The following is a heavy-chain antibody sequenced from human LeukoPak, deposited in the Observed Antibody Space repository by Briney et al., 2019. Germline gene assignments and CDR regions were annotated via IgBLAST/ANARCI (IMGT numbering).Heavy chain of an antibody. CDR3: ARDGIDCSGSYHAFDI. D-gene: IGHD3-22*01. V-gene: IGHV3-33*01. Sequence: GALRLSCAASGFTFSSYGMHWVRQAPGKGLEWVAVIWYDGSNIYYADSVKGRFTLSRDNSKNTLYPQMNSLRAAHTAVDYCARDGIDCSGSYHAFDIWGQGTMVTVSS. CDR1: GFTFSSYG. J-gene: IGHJ3*02. CDR2: IWYDGSNI.